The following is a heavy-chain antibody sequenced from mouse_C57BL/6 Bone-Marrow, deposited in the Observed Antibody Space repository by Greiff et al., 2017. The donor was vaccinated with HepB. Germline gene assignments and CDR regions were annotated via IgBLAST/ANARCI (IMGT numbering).Heavy chain of an antibody. CDR3: TKDYDYPYWYFDV. CDR2: IDPETGGT. V-gene: IGHV1-15*01. CDR1: GYTFTDYE. Sequence: VKLQESGAELVRPGASVTLSCKASGYTFTDYEMHWVKQTPVHGLEWIGAIDPETGGTAYNQKFKGKAILTADKSSSTAYMELRSLTSEDSAVYYCTKDYDYPYWYFDVWGTGTTVTVSS. D-gene: IGHD2-4*01. J-gene: IGHJ1*03.